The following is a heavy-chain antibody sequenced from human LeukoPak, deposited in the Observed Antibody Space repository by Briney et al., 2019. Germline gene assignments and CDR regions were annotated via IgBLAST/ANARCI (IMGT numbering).Heavy chain of an antibody. Sequence: SVKVSCKASGGTFSSYAISWVRQAPGQGLEWMGGIIPIFGTANYAQKFQGRVTITADESTSTAYMELSSLRSEDTAVYYCARGLFGYSSGWYDYWGQGTLVTVSS. D-gene: IGHD6-19*01. CDR3: ARGLFGYSSGWYDY. V-gene: IGHV1-69*13. J-gene: IGHJ4*02. CDR2: IIPIFGTA. CDR1: GGTFSSYA.